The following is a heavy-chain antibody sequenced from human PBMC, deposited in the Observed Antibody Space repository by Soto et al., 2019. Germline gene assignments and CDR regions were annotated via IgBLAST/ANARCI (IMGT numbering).Heavy chain of an antibody. Sequence: PGGSLRLSCAASGFTFSSYWMHWVRQAPGKGLVWVSRINSDGSSTSYADSVKGRFTISRDNAKNTLYLQMNSLRAEDPAVYYCAREYYDSSGYYFDYWGQGTLVTVSS. D-gene: IGHD3-22*01. J-gene: IGHJ4*02. CDR3: AREYYDSSGYYFDY. CDR1: GFTFSSYW. CDR2: INSDGSST. V-gene: IGHV3-74*01.